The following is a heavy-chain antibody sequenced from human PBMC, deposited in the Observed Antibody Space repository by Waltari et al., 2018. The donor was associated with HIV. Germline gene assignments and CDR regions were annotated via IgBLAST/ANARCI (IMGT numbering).Heavy chain of an antibody. CDR3: AKDGYTPTYFDY. CDR2: ITYDGSNK. V-gene: IGHV3-30*02. CDR1: GFTFSSYG. J-gene: IGHJ4*02. Sequence: QVQLVESVGDVVQPGGSLRLSCAVSGFTFSSYGMHWVRQAPGKGLEWMSFITYDGSNKYYADSVKGRFTISRDSSKNTLYLQMNGLRSEDTAVYYCAKDGYTPTYFDYWGQGTLVTISS. D-gene: IGHD1-1*01.